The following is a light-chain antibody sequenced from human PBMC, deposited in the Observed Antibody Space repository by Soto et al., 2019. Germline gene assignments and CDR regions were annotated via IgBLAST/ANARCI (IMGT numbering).Light chain of an antibody. Sequence: EIVMTQSPATLSVSPGERATLSCRASQSVYSYLAWYQQKPGQAPRLLIYGASTRATGIPARFSGSGSGTEFTLTISSLQSEDFAVYYCQHYNNWPITFGQGTRLEIK. J-gene: IGKJ5*01. CDR3: QHYNNWPIT. V-gene: IGKV3-15*01. CDR2: GAS. CDR1: QSVYSY.